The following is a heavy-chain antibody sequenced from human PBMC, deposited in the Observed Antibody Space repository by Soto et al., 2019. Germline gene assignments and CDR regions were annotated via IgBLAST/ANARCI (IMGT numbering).Heavy chain of an antibody. Sequence: LSCAGSGFTFINTGMSWVRQAPGQGLEWVSAITGNGDTTYYADSVKGRFTISRDNSKSTLYLQMNSLRAEDTAIYYCLTWSHKVLTGPDGYGMDVWGQGTTVTVSS. CDR1: GFTFINTG. V-gene: IGHV3-23*01. CDR2: ITGNGDTT. D-gene: IGHD3-9*01. CDR3: LTWSHKVLTGPDGYGMDV. J-gene: IGHJ6*02.